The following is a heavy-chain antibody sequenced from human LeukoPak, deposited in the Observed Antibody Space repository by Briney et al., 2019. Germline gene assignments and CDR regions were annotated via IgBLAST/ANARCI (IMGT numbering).Heavy chain of an antibody. CDR3: ARLPGEH. CDR2: INSDSGAT. J-gene: IGHJ1*01. CDR1: GYNFVNFG. D-gene: IGHD3-10*01. V-gene: IGHV1-2*02. Sequence: ASVKVSCKASGYNFVNFGISWVRQAPGQGLEWMGWINSDSGATNYAQRFQGRVTMTRDTSISTAYMELSSLRSDDTAVYYCARLPGEHWGQGTLVTVSS.